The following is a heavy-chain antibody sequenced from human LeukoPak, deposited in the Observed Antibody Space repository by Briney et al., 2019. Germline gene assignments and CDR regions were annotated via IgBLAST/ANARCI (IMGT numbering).Heavy chain of an antibody. V-gene: IGHV1-2*02. CDR1: GYTFTVYY. J-gene: IGHJ5*02. CDR2: INPNSGGT. CDR3: ARGPVFDP. Sequence: ASVKVSCKASGYTFTVYYIYWVRQAPGQGLEWMGWINPNSGGTKYAQKFQGRVTMTRDTSISTAYMELSRLRSDDTAVYYCARGPVFDPWGQGTLVTVSS.